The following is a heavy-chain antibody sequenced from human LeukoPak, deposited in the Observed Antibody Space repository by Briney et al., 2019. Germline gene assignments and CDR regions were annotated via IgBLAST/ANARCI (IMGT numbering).Heavy chain of an antibody. CDR1: GFTFSSYG. Sequence: GRSLRLSCAASGFTFSSYGMHWVRQAPGKGLEWVAVISYDGSNKYYADSVKGRFTISRDNSKNTLYLQMNSLRAEDTAVYYCAKDRSAASPTYYFDYWGQGTLVTVSS. D-gene: IGHD6-6*01. CDR3: AKDRSAASPTYYFDY. J-gene: IGHJ4*02. CDR2: ISYDGSNK. V-gene: IGHV3-30*18.